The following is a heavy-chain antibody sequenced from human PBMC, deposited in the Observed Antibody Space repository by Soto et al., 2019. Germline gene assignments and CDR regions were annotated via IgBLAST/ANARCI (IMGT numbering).Heavy chain of an antibody. CDR1: GFTFSSYG. CDR3: VKETLKYSSGCYYFDY. V-gene: IGHV3-30*18. Sequence: HPGGSLRLSCAASGFTFSSYGMHWVRQAPGKGLEWVAVISYDGSNKYYADSVKGRFTISRDNSKNTLYLQMNSLRAEDTAVYCCVKETLKYSSGCYYFDYWAQGTLVT. CDR2: ISYDGSNK. J-gene: IGHJ4*02. D-gene: IGHD6-19*01.